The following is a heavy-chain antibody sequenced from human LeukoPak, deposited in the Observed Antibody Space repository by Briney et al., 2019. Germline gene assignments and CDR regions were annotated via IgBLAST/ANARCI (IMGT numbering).Heavy chain of an antibody. V-gene: IGHV3-74*03. CDR2: INSDGSST. J-gene: IGHJ4*02. CDR1: GFSFSNYY. Sequence: GSPRPSSAASGFSFSNYYMQWVRPPPGEGLVLVSRINSDGSSTKYADSVKGRFTMSRDNARNTLYLQMNSLRAEDTAVYYCARDLYSGSYSFDYWGQGTLVTVSS. D-gene: IGHD1-26*01. CDR3: ARDLYSGSYSFDY.